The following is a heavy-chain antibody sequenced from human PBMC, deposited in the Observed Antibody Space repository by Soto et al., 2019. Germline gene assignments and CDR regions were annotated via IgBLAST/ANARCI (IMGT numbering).Heavy chain of an antibody. CDR3: EKYGLAEYYDSSGTFYYGMDV. V-gene: IGHV3-33*06. CDR2: IWYDGSSK. Sequence: QVQLVESGGGVVQPGRSLRLSCAASGFTFSDYGMHWVRQAPGKGLEWVAVIWYDGSSKYYADSVKGRFTISRDNSKNTLYLQMNSLRAEDRAVYYCEKYGLAEYYDSSGTFYYGMDVWGQGTTVTVSS. CDR1: GFTFSDYG. D-gene: IGHD3-22*01. J-gene: IGHJ6*02.